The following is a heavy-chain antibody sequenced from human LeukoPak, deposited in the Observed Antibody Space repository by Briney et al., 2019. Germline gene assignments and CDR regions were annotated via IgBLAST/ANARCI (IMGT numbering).Heavy chain of an antibody. CDR3: ARRTYSAAYWKHFDY. Sequence: GSLRLSCAASGFTFSGYWMHWIRQAPGKGLEWIGSIYYSENTYYNSSLKSRVTISVDTSKNQFSLKLNSVTAADTAVYFCARRTYSAAYWKHFDYWGQGTLVTVSS. CDR1: GFTFSGYW. CDR2: IYYSENT. V-gene: IGHV4-39*01. J-gene: IGHJ4*02. D-gene: IGHD1-1*01.